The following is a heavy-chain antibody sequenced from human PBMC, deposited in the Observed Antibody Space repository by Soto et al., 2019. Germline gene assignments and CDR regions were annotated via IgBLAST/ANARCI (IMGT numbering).Heavy chain of an antibody. CDR1: GGSISSYY. V-gene: IGHV4-59*01. CDR3: ARGRLRGYYYYGMDV. Sequence: PSETLSLTCTVSGGSISSYYWSWIRQPPGKGLEWIGYIYYSGSTNYNPSLKSRVTISVDTSKNQFSLKLSSVTAADTAVYYCARGRLRGYYYYGMDVWGQGTTVTVSS. CDR2: IYYSGST. J-gene: IGHJ6*02. D-gene: IGHD4-17*01.